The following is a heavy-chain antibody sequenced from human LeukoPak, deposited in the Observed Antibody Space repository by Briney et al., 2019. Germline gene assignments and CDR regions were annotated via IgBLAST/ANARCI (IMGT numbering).Heavy chain of an antibody. Sequence: PSETLSLTCTVSGGSISSSSYYWGWIRQPPGKGLEWIGSIYYSGSTYYNPSLKSRVTISVDTSKNQFSLKLTSVTAADTAVYYCTRAASSGPLFTYHMDVWGKGTTVTVSS. CDR3: TRAASSGPLFTYHMDV. V-gene: IGHV4-39*07. D-gene: IGHD3-22*01. J-gene: IGHJ6*03. CDR1: GGSISSSSYY. CDR2: IYYSGST.